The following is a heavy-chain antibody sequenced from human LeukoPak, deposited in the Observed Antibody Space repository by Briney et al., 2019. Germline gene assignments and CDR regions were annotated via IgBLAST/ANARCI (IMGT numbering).Heavy chain of an antibody. D-gene: IGHD3-10*01. Sequence: ASVKVSCKASGYTFTSYAMHWVRQAPGQRPEWMGWINAGNGNTKYSQKFQGRVTITRDTSASTAYMELSSLRSEDTAVYYCARDSDYYGSGSYSFDYWGQGTLVTVSS. CDR1: GYTFTSYA. V-gene: IGHV1-3*01. J-gene: IGHJ4*02. CDR2: INAGNGNT. CDR3: ARDSDYYGSGSYSFDY.